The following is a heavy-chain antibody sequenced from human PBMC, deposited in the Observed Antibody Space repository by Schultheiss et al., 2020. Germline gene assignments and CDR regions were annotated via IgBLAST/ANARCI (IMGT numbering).Heavy chain of an antibody. CDR1: GFTFSSYA. CDR3: ASPGRAYLGYCSGGSCYQLDY. CDR2: ISYDGSNK. J-gene: IGHJ4*02. D-gene: IGHD2-15*01. V-gene: IGHV3-30-3*01. Sequence: GGSLTLSCAASGFTFSSYAMHWVRQAPGKGLEWVAVISYDGSNKYYADSVKGRFTISRDNSKNTLYLQMNSLRAEDTAVYYCASPGRAYLGYCSGGSCYQLDYWGQGTLVTVSS.